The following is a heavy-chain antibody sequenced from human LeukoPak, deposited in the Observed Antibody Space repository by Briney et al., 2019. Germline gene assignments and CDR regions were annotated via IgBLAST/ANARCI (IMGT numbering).Heavy chain of an antibody. V-gene: IGHV1-69*05. J-gene: IGHJ4*02. D-gene: IGHD1-26*01. CDR3: AREYQVVGATTPIDY. CDR1: GGTFSSYA. Sequence: GASVKVSCKASGGTFSSYAISWVRQAPGQGLEWMGGIIPIFGTANYAQKFQGRVTITTDESTSTAYMELSRLRSDDTAVYYCAREYQVVGATTPIDYWGQGTLVTVSS. CDR2: IIPIFGTA.